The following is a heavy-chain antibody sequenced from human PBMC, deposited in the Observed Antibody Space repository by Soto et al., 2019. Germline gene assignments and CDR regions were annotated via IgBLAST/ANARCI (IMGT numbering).Heavy chain of an antibody. CDR2: IHYSGSV. D-gene: IGHD3-10*01. CDR1: GGSISSEYYH. J-gene: IGHJ6*02. CDR3: ARGRMVRGVIGRNTFGGYYYYGMDV. V-gene: IGHV4-30-4*01. Sequence: SETLSLTCTVSGGSISSEYYHWTWIRQAPGKGLEWIGYIHYSGSVHYNPSLQSRLTMSVDTSKNLFSLKLSSVTAADTAVYYCARGRMVRGVIGRNTFGGYYYYGMDVWGQGTTVTVSS.